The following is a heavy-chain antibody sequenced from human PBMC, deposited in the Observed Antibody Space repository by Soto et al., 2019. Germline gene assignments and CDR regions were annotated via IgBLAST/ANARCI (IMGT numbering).Heavy chain of an antibody. CDR1: GYTFTSYG. V-gene: IGHV1-18*01. J-gene: IGHJ6*02. D-gene: IGHD6-6*01. Sequence: ASVKVSCKASGYTFTSYGISWVRQAPGQGLEWMGWISAYNGNTNYARKLQGRVTMTTDTSTSTAYMELRSLRSDDTAVYYCARDSEQLVQRYYYGMDVWGQGTTVTVSS. CDR3: ARDSEQLVQRYYYGMDV. CDR2: ISAYNGNT.